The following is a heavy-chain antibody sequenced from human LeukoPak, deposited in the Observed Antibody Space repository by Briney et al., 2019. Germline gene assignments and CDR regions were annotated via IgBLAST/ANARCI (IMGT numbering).Heavy chain of an antibody. CDR3: AREYFDV. Sequence: GRALRLSCAASGFNFGGNGMQWVRQAPGEGLEWLAAMWNDGRTFYRDSVKGRFIMSRDISKNTLYLQMDSLRGEDTGIYYCAREYFDVWGQGTTVSVSS. V-gene: IGHV3-33*01. CDR1: GFNFGGNG. J-gene: IGHJ6*02. D-gene: IGHD3-9*01. CDR2: MWNDGRT.